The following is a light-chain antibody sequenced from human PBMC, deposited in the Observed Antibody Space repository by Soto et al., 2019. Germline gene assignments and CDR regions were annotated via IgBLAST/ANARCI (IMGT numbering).Light chain of an antibody. Sequence: EIVLTQSPGTLSLSPGERATLSCRASQSVSSSYLAWYQQKPGQAPRLLIYGASSRATGIPDRFSGSGSGTDFTLTISSLEPEDCAVYYCQQYGSSPPYTFGQGNKLEIK. CDR2: GAS. CDR1: QSVSSSY. V-gene: IGKV3-20*01. J-gene: IGKJ2*01. CDR3: QQYGSSPPYT.